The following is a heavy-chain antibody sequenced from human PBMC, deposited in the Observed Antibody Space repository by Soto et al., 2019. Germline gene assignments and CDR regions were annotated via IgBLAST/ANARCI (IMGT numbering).Heavy chain of an antibody. CDR1: GGSISSSSYY. V-gene: IGHV4-39*01. CDR2: IYYSGST. Sequence: QLQLQESGPGLVKPSETLSLTCTVSGGSISSSSYYWGWIRQPPGKGLEWIGSIYYSGSTSYNPSLKSRVTIPGDTSMNQFSLKLSSVTAADTAVYYCARPRGVRIVVPAAMPLHEYNWFDPLGPGTLVTVSS. J-gene: IGHJ5*02. CDR3: ARPRGVRIVVPAAMPLHEYNWFDP. D-gene: IGHD2-2*01.